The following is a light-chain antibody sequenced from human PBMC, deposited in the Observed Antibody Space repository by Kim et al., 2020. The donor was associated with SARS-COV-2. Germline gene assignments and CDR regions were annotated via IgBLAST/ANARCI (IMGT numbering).Light chain of an antibody. V-gene: IGKV3-20*01. J-gene: IGKJ5*01. Sequence: SPGERATLSCRASQSVSSSYLAWYQQKAGQAPRLLIYGTSSRATGIADRFSGSGSGTDFTLTISRLEPEDFAVYYCQQYSSSPSITFSQGTRLEIK. CDR2: GTS. CDR1: QSVSSSY. CDR3: QQYSSSPSIT.